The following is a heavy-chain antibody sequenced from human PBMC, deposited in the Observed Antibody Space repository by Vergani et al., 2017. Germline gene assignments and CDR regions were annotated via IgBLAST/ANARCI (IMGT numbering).Heavy chain of an antibody. D-gene: IGHD2/OR15-2a*01. Sequence: QVQLMQSGSEVKKPGSSVKVSCKASGGYFSNYTINWVRQAPGQGPEWMGGIVPIFPTPNYAQRFQGRITITADEAPSTAYMDLSSLTSEDTAVYFCARDMGYCTSTTCYSQPYYFDYWGQGTLVTVSS. CDR2: IVPIFPTP. CDR1: GGYFSNYT. CDR3: ARDMGYCTSTTCYSQPYYFDY. J-gene: IGHJ4*02. V-gene: IGHV1-69*12.